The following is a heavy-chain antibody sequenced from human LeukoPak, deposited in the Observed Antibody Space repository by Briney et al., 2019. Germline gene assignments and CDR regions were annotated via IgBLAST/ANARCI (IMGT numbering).Heavy chain of an antibody. D-gene: IGHD1-26*01. Sequence: GGSLRLSCAASGFSFRSHGMHWVRQAPGKGLEWVAVIWYDGSNQYYADSVKGRFTISRDNSKNMVFLQMNSLRDDDTAVYYCARGNVGATRGLDYWGQGTLVTVSS. CDR1: GFSFRSHG. CDR2: IWYDGSNQ. J-gene: IGHJ4*02. CDR3: ARGNVGATRGLDY. V-gene: IGHV3-33*01.